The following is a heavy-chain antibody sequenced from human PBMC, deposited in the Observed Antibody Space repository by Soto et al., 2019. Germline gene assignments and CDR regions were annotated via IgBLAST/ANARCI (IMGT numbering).Heavy chain of an antibody. V-gene: IGHV1-18*01. D-gene: IGHD1-26*01. CDR2: ISAYNGKT. CDR1: GYTFPSYG. CDR3: SRYHIGSPSY. Sequence: QVQLVQSGAEVKKPGASVKVSCKASGYTFPSYGISWVRQAPGQGLEWMGWISAYNGKTNYAQKFQSRITLTTGTSPIISYLVLRSLRSEDTAVYYCSRYHIGSPSYWGQGTLVSVSS. J-gene: IGHJ4*02.